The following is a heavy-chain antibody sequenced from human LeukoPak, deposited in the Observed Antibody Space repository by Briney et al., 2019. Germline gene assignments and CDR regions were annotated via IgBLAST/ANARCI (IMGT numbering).Heavy chain of an antibody. CDR1: GFTFSDYW. CDR2: ISQDGREQ. CDR3: AGGALDY. Sequence: PGGSLRLSCAASGFTFSDYWMSCVRQAPGQGLEWVAKISQDGREQRFVDSVKGRFTISRDNGKNLLFLQMDSLRAEDTAVYYCAGGALDYWGPGTLVSVSS. J-gene: IGHJ4*02. V-gene: IGHV3-7*04.